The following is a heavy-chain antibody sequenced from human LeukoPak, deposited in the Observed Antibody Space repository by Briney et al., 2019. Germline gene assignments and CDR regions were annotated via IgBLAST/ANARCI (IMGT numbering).Heavy chain of an antibody. CDR3: ARVGTTVTDAPNY. V-gene: IGHV1-2*02. CDR1: GYTFTGYY. J-gene: IGHJ4*02. Sequence: VASVKVSCKASGYTFTGYYMHWVRQAPGQGLEWMGWINPNSGGTNYAQKFQGRVTMTRDTSISTAYMELSRLRSDDTAVYYCARVGTTVTDAPNYWGQGTLVTVSS. CDR2: INPNSGGT. D-gene: IGHD4-17*01.